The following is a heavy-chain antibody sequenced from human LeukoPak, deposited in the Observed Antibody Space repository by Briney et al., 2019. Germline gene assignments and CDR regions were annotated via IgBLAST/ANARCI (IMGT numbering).Heavy chain of an antibody. CDR1: GFTFSSYP. CDR2: ISDSGGIT. CDR3: ARDCGGDCSWAFDI. Sequence: GGSLRLSCAASGFTFSSYPMTWVRQAPGRGPEWVSFISDSGGITYYADSVKGRFTISRDNSKNTLYLQMNSLRAEDTAVYYCARDCGGDCSWAFDIWGQGTMVTVSS. J-gene: IGHJ3*02. D-gene: IGHD2-21*02. V-gene: IGHV3-23*01.